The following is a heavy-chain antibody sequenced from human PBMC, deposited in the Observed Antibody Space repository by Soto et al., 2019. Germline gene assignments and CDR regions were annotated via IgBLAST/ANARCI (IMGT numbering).Heavy chain of an antibody. CDR1: GGTFSSYA. V-gene: IGHV1-69*13. J-gene: IGHJ3*02. Sequence: SVKVSCKASGGTFSSYAISWVRQAPGQGLEWMGGIIPIFGTANYAQKFQGRVTITADESTSTAYMELSSLRSEDTAVYYCARAYKGELLSAFDIWGQGTMVTVSS. CDR3: ARAYKGELLSAFDI. D-gene: IGHD1-26*01. CDR2: IIPIFGTA.